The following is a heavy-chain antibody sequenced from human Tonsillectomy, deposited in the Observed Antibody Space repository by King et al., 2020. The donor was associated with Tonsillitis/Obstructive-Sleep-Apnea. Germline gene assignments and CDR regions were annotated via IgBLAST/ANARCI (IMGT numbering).Heavy chain of an antibody. CDR3: ARLVDCSGGSCYSGWFDP. Sequence: VQLQESGPGLVKPSGTLSLTCAVSGGSISSSNWWSWVRQPPGKGLEWIGEIYHSGSTNYNPSLKSRVTLSVDKSKNQFSLKLSPVTAADTAVYYCARLVDCSGGSCYSGWFDPWGQGTLVTVSS. CDR1: GGSISSSNW. CDR2: IYHSGST. J-gene: IGHJ5*02. V-gene: IGHV4-4*02. D-gene: IGHD2-15*01.